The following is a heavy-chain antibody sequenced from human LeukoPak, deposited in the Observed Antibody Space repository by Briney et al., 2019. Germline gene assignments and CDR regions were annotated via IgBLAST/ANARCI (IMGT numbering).Heavy chain of an antibody. CDR2: IYYSGST. CDR3: ARAQATWFY. CDR1: GGSISSYY. J-gene: IGHJ4*02. D-gene: IGHD5-12*01. V-gene: IGHV4-59*01. Sequence: SETLSLTYTVSGGSISSYYWSWIRQPPGKGLEWIGYIYYSGSTNYNPSLKSRVTISVDTSKNQFSLKLSSVTAADTAVYYCARAQATWFYWGQGTLVTVSS.